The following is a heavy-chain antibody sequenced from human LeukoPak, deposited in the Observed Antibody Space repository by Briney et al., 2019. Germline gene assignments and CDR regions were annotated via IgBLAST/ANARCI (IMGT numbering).Heavy chain of an antibody. CDR1: GGSISAYY. J-gene: IGHJ4*02. CDR3: ARVSRGSRPNFDS. CDR2: IYFTGTT. Sequence: PSETLSLTCTISGGSISAYYGSWLRQPLGKGLEWIGYIYFTGTTTYHPSLRSRVTISLDTSNNQFSLDLTSVTVADTAVYYCARVSRGSRPNFDSWRQGSLVTVSS. D-gene: IGHD3-10*01. V-gene: IGHV4-59*08.